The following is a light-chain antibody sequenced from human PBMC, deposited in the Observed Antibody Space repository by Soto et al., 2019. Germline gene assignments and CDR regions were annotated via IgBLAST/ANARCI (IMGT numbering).Light chain of an antibody. Sequence: DIQMTQSPSSLSASVGDRVTITCRASQGISNYLAWYQQKPGKVPKLLIYAASTLQSGVPSQFSGSGSGTHFTLTISSLQPEDVATYYCQKYNSAPRITFGQGTRLEIK. V-gene: IGKV1-27*01. CDR1: QGISNY. CDR3: QKYNSAPRIT. CDR2: AAS. J-gene: IGKJ5*01.